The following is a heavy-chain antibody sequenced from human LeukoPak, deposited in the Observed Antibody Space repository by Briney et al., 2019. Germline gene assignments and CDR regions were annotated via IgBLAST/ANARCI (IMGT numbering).Heavy chain of an antibody. V-gene: IGHV3-30*18. D-gene: IGHD3-22*01. CDR1: GFTFSSYG. CDR2: ISYDGSNK. CDR3: AKDLTYYYGSSGYYV. J-gene: IGHJ4*02. Sequence: GRSLRLSCAASGFTFSSYGMHWVRQAPGKGLEWVAVISYDGSNKYYADSVKGRFTISRDNSKNTLYLQMNSLRAEDTAVYYCAKDLTYYYGSSGYYVWGQGTLVTVSS.